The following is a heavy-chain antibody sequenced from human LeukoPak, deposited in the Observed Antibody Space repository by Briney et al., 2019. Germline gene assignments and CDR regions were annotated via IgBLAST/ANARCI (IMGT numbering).Heavy chain of an antibody. J-gene: IGHJ4*02. D-gene: IGHD1-1*01. V-gene: IGHV3-23*01. CDR2: ISGAGGRT. CDR1: GFSLSTYA. Sequence: GGSLRLSCAASGFSLSTYAMSWVRQAPGKGPEWVSAISGAGGRTYYADSVKGRFTISRDNSKNTLYLQMNSLRAEDTAVYYCAKRAALERYYFDYWGQGTLVTVSS. CDR3: AKRAALERYYFDY.